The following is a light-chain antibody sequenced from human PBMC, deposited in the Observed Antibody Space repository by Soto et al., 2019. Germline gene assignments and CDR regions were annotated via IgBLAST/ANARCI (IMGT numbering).Light chain of an antibody. CDR2: RIF. J-gene: IGKJ1*01. CDR3: LQHYSWPWM. Sequence: EIVMTQSPGTVSVFPGETVTLSCRASQSVSGYLDWFHQKPGQAPRLVLLRIFTRAIGVPARFSGSGSETEFTLTISGLQSEDSGVYYCLQHYSWPWMFGQGTKVDIK. V-gene: IGKV3-15*01. CDR1: QSVSGY.